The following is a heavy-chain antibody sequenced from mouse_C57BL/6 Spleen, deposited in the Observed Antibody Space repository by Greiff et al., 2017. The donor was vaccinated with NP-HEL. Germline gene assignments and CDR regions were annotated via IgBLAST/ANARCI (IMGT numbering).Heavy chain of an antibody. CDR1: GYAFSSSW. D-gene: IGHD2-4*01. CDR2: IYPGDGDT. V-gene: IGHV1-82*01. Sequence: QVQLQQSGPELVKPGASVKISCKASGYAFSSSWMNWVKQRPGKGLEWIGRIYPGDGDTNYNGKFKGKATLTADKSSSTAYMQLSSLTSEDSAVYFCLTFFYDYDECAYWGQGTLVTVSA. CDR3: LTFFYDYDECAY. J-gene: IGHJ3*01.